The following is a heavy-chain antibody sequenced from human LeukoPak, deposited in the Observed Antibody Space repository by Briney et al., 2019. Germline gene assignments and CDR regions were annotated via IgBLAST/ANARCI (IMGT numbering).Heavy chain of an antibody. Sequence: GGSLRLSCATSGFTFSNYVMNWVRQAPGKGLEWVAVISYDGSNKYCADSVKGRFTISRDNSKNTLYLQMNSLRAEDTAVYYCARDSSSLPGYWGQGTLVTVSS. CDR2: ISYDGSNK. CDR3: ARDSSSLPGY. D-gene: IGHD6-13*01. CDR1: GFTFSNYV. J-gene: IGHJ4*02. V-gene: IGHV3-30-3*01.